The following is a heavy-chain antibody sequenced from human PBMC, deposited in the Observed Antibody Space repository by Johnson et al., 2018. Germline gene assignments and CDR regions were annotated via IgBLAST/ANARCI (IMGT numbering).Heavy chain of an antibody. Sequence: QVQLVQSGGGVVQPGRSLRLSCAASGFTFSSYGMNWVRQAPGKGLEWVAVIWYDGSNKYYADSVKGRFTISRDNAQNSLYLQMNTLRAEDTAVYYCASRYYDSSGYFAYFQHWGQGTLVTVSS. CDR2: IWYDGSNK. V-gene: IGHV3-33*03. CDR3: ASRYYDSSGYFAYFQH. D-gene: IGHD3-22*01. J-gene: IGHJ1*01. CDR1: GFTFSSYG.